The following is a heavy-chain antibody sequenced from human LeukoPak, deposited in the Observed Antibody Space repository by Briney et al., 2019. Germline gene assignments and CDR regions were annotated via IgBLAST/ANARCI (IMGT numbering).Heavy chain of an antibody. D-gene: IGHD2-2*01. Sequence: GGSLRLSCTASGFTFSIYAMSWVRQAPGKGLEWVSSISSSGDGTYYADSVKGRFPISRDNSKNTLYLQMNSLRDEDTAAYYCAKDVRYCSSISCHFYYYIDVWGKGTTFTVSS. CDR1: GFTFSIYA. CDR2: ISSSGDGT. J-gene: IGHJ6*03. V-gene: IGHV3-23*01. CDR3: AKDVRYCSSISCHFYYYIDV.